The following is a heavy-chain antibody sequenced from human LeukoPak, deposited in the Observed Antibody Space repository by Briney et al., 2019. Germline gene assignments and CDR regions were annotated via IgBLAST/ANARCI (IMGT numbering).Heavy chain of an antibody. CDR2: ISSSSSYI. D-gene: IGHD3-10*01. J-gene: IGHJ3*02. V-gene: IGHV3-21*01. CDR1: GFTFSSYS. Sequence: GGSLRLSCAASGFTFSSYSMNWVRQAPGKGLEWVSSISSSSSYIYYADSVKGRFTISRDNAKNSLYLQMNSLRAEDTAVYYCARSGVGGGAFDIWGQGTMVTVSS. CDR3: ARSGVGGGAFDI.